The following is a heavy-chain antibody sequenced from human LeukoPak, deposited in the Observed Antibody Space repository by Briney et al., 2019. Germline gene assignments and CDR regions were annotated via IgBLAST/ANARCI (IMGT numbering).Heavy chain of an antibody. J-gene: IGHJ4*02. V-gene: IGHV3-30-3*01. D-gene: IGHD6-19*01. CDR3: ARDLRGWYSIDY. CDR2: ITDDGTNK. Sequence: GRSLRLSCAASGFTFSSHATHWVRQAPGQGLEWVAVITDDGTNKYYADSVKGRFTISRDSSKNTMYLQMNSLSAEDTALYYCARDLRGWYSIDYWGQGTLVTVSS. CDR1: GFTFSSHA.